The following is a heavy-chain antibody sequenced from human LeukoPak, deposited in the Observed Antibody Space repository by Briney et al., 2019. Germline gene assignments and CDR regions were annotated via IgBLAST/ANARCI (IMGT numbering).Heavy chain of an antibody. Sequence: PSETLSLTCTVSGGSISSYYWSWIRQPPGKGLEWIGYIYYSGSTNYNPSLKSRVTISVDTSKNQFSLKLSSVTAADTAVYYCARQDYGGNCDYWGQGTLVTVSS. CDR1: GGSISSYY. CDR3: ARQDYGGNCDY. D-gene: IGHD4-23*01. J-gene: IGHJ4*02. V-gene: IGHV4-59*01. CDR2: IYYSGST.